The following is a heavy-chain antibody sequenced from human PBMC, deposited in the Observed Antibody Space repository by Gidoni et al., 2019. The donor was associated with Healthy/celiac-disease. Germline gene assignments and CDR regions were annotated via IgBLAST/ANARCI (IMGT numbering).Heavy chain of an antibody. Sequence: EVRLVESGGGLVKPGGSLSLSCADSGFTFSGYSMNWVRQAPGKGLEWVSSISSSSSYIYYADSVKGRFTISRDNAKNSLYLQMNSLRAEDTAVYYCARLSSGGSCYSVDYWGQGTLVTVSS. J-gene: IGHJ4*02. CDR3: ARLSSGGSCYSVDY. D-gene: IGHD2-15*01. V-gene: IGHV3-21*01. CDR2: ISSSSSYI. CDR1: GFTFSGYS.